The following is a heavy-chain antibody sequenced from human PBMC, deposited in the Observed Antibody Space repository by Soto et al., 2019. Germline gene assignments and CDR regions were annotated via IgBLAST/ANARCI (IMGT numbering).Heavy chain of an antibody. CDR2: MNPNSGNT. CDR3: ARQYYDFWSGYYTEYYGMDV. Sequence: GASVKVSCKASGYTFTSYDINWVRQATGQGLEWMGWMNPNSGNTGYAQKFQGRVTMTRNTSISTAYMELSSLRSEDTAVYYCARQYYDFWSGYYTEYYGMDVWGQGTTVTVSS. J-gene: IGHJ6*02. V-gene: IGHV1-8*01. D-gene: IGHD3-3*01. CDR1: GYTFTSYD.